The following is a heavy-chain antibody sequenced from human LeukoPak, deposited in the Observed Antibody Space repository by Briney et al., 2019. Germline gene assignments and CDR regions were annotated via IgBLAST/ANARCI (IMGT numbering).Heavy chain of an antibody. V-gene: IGHV4-59*01. D-gene: IGHD2-8*01. CDR3: ARDDGVAVFDP. CDR2: NYYSGST. CDR1: GGPISSYY. Sequence: SETLSLTCTVSGGPISSYYWSWIRQPPGKGLEGIGYNYYSGSTNYNPSLKSRVTISVDTSKNQFSLKLSSVTAADTAVYYCARDDGVAVFDPWGQGTLVTVSS. J-gene: IGHJ5*02.